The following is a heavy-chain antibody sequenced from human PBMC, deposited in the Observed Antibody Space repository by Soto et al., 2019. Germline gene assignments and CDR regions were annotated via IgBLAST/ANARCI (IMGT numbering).Heavy chain of an antibody. CDR2: ISGSGGST. CDR1: GFTFSSYA. CDR3: AKGSAATRPYYFDS. J-gene: IGHJ4*02. Sequence: EVHLLESGGGLAQPGGSLRLSCAASGFTFSSYAMSWVRQSPGKGLEWEWVSAISGSGGSTYHADSVKGRFTVSRDNTKNTLYLQMNSLKVEDTAVYFCAKGSAATRPYYFDSWGQGALVTVSS. D-gene: IGHD2-2*01. V-gene: IGHV3-23*01.